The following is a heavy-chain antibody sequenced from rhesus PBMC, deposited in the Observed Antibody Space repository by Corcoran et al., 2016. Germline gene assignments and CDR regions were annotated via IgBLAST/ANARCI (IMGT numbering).Heavy chain of an antibody. CDR3: ARVPLLQYLDWLLSYFDY. CDR1: GYTFTDYY. J-gene: IGHJ4*01. Sequence: QVQLVQSGAEVKKPGSSVKVSCKASGYTFTDYYMHWVRQAPRQGLEWMGWINPYNDNTKYAQKFQGRVTMTRDTSTSTAYMELSSLRSEDTAVYYCARVPLLQYLDWLLSYFDYWGQGVLVTVSS. CDR2: INPYNDNT. V-gene: IGHV1S2*01. D-gene: IGHD3-3*01.